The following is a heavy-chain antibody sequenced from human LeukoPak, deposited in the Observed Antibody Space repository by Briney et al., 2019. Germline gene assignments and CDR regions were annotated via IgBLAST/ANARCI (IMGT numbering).Heavy chain of an antibody. CDR2: ISAYNGNT. CDR1: GYTFTSYG. J-gene: IGHJ4*02. Sequence: GASVKVSCKASGYTFTSYGISWVRQAPGQGLEWMGWISAYNGNTNYAQKLQGRVTMTTDTSTSTAYMELRSLRSDDTAVYYCARDFGPGVSVVEVAGLDYWGQGTLVTVSS. D-gene: IGHD2-21*01. V-gene: IGHV1-18*01. CDR3: ARDFGPGVSVVEVAGLDY.